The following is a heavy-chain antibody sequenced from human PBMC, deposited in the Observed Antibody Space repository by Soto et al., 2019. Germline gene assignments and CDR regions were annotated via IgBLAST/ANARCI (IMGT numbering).Heavy chain of an antibody. CDR2: IYYSGST. CDR3: ASWGKDTTFGGKDYGMDV. CDR1: GGSISSGGYY. Sequence: SETLSLTCTVSGGSISSGGYYWSWIRQHPGKGLEWIGYIYYSGSTYYNPPLTSRVTISVDTSKNQFSLKLSSVTAADTAVYYGASWGKDTTFGGKDYGMDVWGQGTTVTVSS. J-gene: IGHJ6*02. D-gene: IGHD3-3*01. V-gene: IGHV4-31*03.